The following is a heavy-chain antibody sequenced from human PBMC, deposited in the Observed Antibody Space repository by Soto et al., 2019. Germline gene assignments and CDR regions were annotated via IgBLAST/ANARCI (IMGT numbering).Heavy chain of an antibody. Sequence: ASVKVSCKASGGTFSSYAISWVRQAPGQGLEWMGGIIPIFGTANYAQKFQGRVTITADESTSTAYMELSSLRSEDTAVYYCAIGQTAFDYYYMDVWGKGTTVTVSS. CDR1: GGTFSSYA. D-gene: IGHD3-16*01. V-gene: IGHV1-69*13. J-gene: IGHJ6*03. CDR2: IIPIFGTA. CDR3: AIGQTAFDYYYMDV.